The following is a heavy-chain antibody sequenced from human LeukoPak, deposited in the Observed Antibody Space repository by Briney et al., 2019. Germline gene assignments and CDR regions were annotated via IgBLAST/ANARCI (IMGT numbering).Heavy chain of an antibody. CDR3: ARGGVNYYPSGSYWGFDY. J-gene: IGHJ4*02. Sequence: NTGESLKISCKGSGYSFTDYWIGWVRQMPGKGLEWMGIVYPGDSEIRNSPSFQGQVTISADKSTSTAYLQWSSLKASDTAMYYCARGGVNYYPSGSYWGFDYWGQGTLVTVSS. V-gene: IGHV5-51*01. CDR2: VYPGDSEI. CDR1: GYSFTDYW. D-gene: IGHD3-10*01.